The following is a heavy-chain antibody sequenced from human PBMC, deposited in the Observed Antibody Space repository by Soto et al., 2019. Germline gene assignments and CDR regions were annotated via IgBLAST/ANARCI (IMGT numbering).Heavy chain of an antibody. CDR2: ISAYNGNT. CDR1: GYTFTSYG. D-gene: IGHD6-13*01. V-gene: IGHV1-18*01. Sequence: ASVKVSCKASGYTFTSYGISWVRQAPGQGLEWMGWISAYNGNTNYAQKLQGRVTMTTDTSTSTAYMELRSLRSDDTAVYYCARPKRIAAAEHNWFDPWGQGTLVTVSS. CDR3: ARPKRIAAAEHNWFDP. J-gene: IGHJ5*02.